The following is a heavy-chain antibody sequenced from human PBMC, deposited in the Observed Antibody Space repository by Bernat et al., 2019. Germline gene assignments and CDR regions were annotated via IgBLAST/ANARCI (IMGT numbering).Heavy chain of an antibody. V-gene: IGHV3-11*05. Sequence: QVHLVESGGGLVKPGGSLRLSCAASGLSFSYSYMTWFRQAPGKGLECLSYISGSSTDTNYAESVKGRFTVSRDNSKNSLYLQMDSLRAEDTAVYFCMKDTRQPYDWGQGTMVTVSS. J-gene: IGHJ4*02. CDR1: GLSFSYSY. CDR3: MKDTRQPYD. CDR2: ISGSSTDT. D-gene: IGHD3-16*01.